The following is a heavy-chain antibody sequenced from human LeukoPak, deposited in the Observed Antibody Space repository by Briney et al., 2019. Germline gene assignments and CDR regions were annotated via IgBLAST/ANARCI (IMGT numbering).Heavy chain of an antibody. J-gene: IGHJ3*02. CDR1: GFTFSSYW. Sequence: GGSLRLSCAASGFTFSSYWMHWVRQAPGKGLVWVSRINSDGSSTSYADSVKGRFTISRDNAKNTLYLQTNSLRADDTAVYYCARDRPLLAFDMWGQGTMVTVSS. CDR3: ARDRPLLAFDM. D-gene: IGHD2/OR15-2a*01. V-gene: IGHV3-74*01. CDR2: INSDGSST.